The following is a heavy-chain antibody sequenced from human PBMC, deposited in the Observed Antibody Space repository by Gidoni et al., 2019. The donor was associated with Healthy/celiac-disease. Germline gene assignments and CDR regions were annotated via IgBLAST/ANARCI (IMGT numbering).Heavy chain of an antibody. J-gene: IGHJ4*02. D-gene: IGHD1-26*01. CDR3: ASRGASFDY. Sequence: EVQLVESGGGLVQPGGSLRLSCAASGFTFSSSWMSWVRQAPGKGLEWVANIKQDGSEKYYVDSVKGRFTISRDNAKNSLYLQMNSLRAEDTAVYYCASRGASFDYWGQGTLVTVSS. CDR1: GFTFSSSW. V-gene: IGHV3-7*01. CDR2: IKQDGSEK.